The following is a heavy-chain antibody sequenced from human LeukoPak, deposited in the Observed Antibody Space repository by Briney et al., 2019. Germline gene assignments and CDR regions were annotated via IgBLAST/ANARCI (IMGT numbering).Heavy chain of an antibody. V-gene: IGHV4-39*01. D-gene: IGHD6-19*01. CDR2: IHYSGST. CDR3: ARNIRYSSGLNWFDP. Sequence: TSETLSLTCTVSGGSISSSSDYWGWIRQPPGKGLEWIGSIHYSGSTYYNPSLKSRVTISVDTSKKQCPLRLSSVTAADTAVYYCARNIRYSSGLNWFDPWGQGTLVTVSS. J-gene: IGHJ5*02. CDR1: GGSISSSSDY.